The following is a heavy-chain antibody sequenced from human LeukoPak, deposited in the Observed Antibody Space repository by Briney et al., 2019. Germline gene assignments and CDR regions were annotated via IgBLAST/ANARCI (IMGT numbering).Heavy chain of an antibody. V-gene: IGHV3-53*01. J-gene: IGHJ4*02. CDR2: IYRGGTT. CDR1: GFTVSTSY. Sequence: GGSLRLSCAASGFTVSTSYMTWVRQGPGKGLEWVSVIYRGGTTVYADSVKGRFTISIDISENTLSLQMNNLRADDTAVYYCARELSDYRVTGGYHHYFDLWDQGTLVSVSS. CDR3: ARELSDYRVTGGYHHYFDL. D-gene: IGHD2-8*02.